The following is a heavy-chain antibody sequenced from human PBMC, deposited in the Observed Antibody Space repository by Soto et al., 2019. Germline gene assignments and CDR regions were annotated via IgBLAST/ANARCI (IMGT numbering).Heavy chain of an antibody. CDR1: GFTFSSYA. D-gene: IGHD6-13*01. CDR3: AKNLPYIAAAGLPHRDY. CDR2: ISGSGGST. Sequence: PGGSLRLSCAASGFTFSSYAMSWVRQAPGKGLEWVSAISGSGGSTYYADSVKGRFTISRDNSKNTLYLQMNSLRAEDTAVYYCAKNLPYIAAAGLPHRDYWGQGTLVTVSS. J-gene: IGHJ4*02. V-gene: IGHV3-23*01.